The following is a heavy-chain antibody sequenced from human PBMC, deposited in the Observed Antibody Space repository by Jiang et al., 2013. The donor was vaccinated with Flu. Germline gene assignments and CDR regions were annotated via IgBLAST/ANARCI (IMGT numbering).Heavy chain of an antibody. CDR3: AREIYSSSPTWYYGMDV. Sequence: GAEVKKPGASVKVSCKASGYTFTSYAMHWVRQAPGQRLEWMGWINAGNGNTKYSQKFQGRVTITRDTSASTAYMELSSLRSEDTAVYYCAREIYSSSPTWYYGMDVWGQGTTVTVSS. J-gene: IGHJ6*02. CDR1: GYTFTSYA. V-gene: IGHV1-3*01. CDR2: INAGNGNT. D-gene: IGHD6-13*01.